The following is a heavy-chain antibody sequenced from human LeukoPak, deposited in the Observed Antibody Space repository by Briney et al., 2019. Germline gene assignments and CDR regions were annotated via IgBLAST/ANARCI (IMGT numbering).Heavy chain of an antibody. V-gene: IGHV3-48*03. CDR3: ARDPVGYCSGGSCYPGAFDI. Sequence: GGSLRLSCAASGFTFSSYEMNWVRQAPGKGLEWVSYISSSGSTIYYADSVKGRFTISRDNAKNSLYLQMNSLRAEDTAVYYCARDPVGYCSGGSCYPGAFDIWGQGTMVTVSS. D-gene: IGHD2-15*01. J-gene: IGHJ3*02. CDR2: ISSSGSTI. CDR1: GFTFSSYE.